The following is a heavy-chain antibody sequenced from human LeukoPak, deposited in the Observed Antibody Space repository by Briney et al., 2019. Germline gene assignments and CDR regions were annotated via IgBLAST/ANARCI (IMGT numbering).Heavy chain of an antibody. V-gene: IGHV4-59*08. CDR3: ARRGPYGVASYFDY. D-gene: IGHD3-3*01. Sequence: PSETLSLTCTVSGGSISSYYWSWIRQPPGKGLEWIGYIYYSGSTNYNPSLKSRVTIPVDTSKNQFSLKLSSVTAADTAVYYCARRGPYGVASYFDYWGQGTLVTVSS. J-gene: IGHJ4*02. CDR2: IYYSGST. CDR1: GGSISSYY.